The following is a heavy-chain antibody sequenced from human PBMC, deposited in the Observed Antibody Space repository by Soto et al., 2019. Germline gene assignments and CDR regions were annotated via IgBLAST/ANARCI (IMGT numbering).Heavy chain of an antibody. CDR3: AKESARAVMVYVSHLDY. J-gene: IGHJ4*02. D-gene: IGHD2-8*01. Sequence: EVQLLESGGGLVQPGGSLRLSCAASGFTFSSYAMSWVRQAPGKGLEWVSAISGSGGSTYYADSVKGRFTISRDNSKNTLYLQMNSLRAEDTAVYYCAKESARAVMVYVSHLDYWGQGTLVTVSS. CDR1: GFTFSSYA. CDR2: ISGSGGST. V-gene: IGHV3-23*01.